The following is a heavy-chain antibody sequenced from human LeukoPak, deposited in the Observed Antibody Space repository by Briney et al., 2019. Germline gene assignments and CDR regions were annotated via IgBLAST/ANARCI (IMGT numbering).Heavy chain of an antibody. CDR2: IKQDGNEK. V-gene: IGHV3-7*01. CDR1: GFTFTTYW. Sequence: GGSLRLSCAASGFTFTTYWMSWVRQAPGKGLEWVANIKQDGNEKYYVDSVKGRFTISRDNAKNSLYLQMNSLRVEDTAVYYCARGALDAATPFDSWGQGTLVTVSS. CDR3: ARGALDAATPFDS. D-gene: IGHD2-15*01. J-gene: IGHJ5*01.